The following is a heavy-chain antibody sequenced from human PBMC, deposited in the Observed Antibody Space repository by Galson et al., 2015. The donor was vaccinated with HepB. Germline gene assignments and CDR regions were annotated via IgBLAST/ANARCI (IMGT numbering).Heavy chain of an antibody. Sequence: SVKVSCKASGGTFSNFAISWVRQAPGQGLEWMGGINPILGIINYAHKFKGRVTITADRSTATAYMEVSSLRSEDTAVYYCAKRYCSRTSCGGNMKVYYFYMDVWGKGTTVTVSS. CDR1: GGTFSNFA. J-gene: IGHJ6*03. V-gene: IGHV1-69*10. D-gene: IGHD2-2*01. CDR3: AKRYCSRTSCGGNMKVYYFYMDV. CDR2: INPILGII.